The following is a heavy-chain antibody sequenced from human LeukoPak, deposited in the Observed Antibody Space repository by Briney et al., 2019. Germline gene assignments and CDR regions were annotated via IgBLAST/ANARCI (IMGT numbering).Heavy chain of an antibody. D-gene: IGHD3-16*01. CDR1: GYTFTSYG. CDR2: ISTYNGDT. J-gene: IGHJ3*01. CDR3: AREGLGELTLDY. Sequence: ASVKVSCKASGYTFTSYGISWVRQAPGQGLEWMGWISTYNGDTNYAQKLQGRVTMTTDTSTNTAYMELRSLRSDDTAVYYCAREGLGELTLDYWGQGTMVTVSS. V-gene: IGHV1-18*01.